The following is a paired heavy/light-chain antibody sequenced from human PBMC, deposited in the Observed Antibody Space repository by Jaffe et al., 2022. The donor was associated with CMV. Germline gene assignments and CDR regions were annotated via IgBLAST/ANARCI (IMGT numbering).Light chain of an antibody. Sequence: SSELTQDPAVSVALGQTVRIPCQGDSLRSYFPTWYQQKPGQAPVLVIFGNNKRPSGIPDRFSGSSSGNTASLTITGAQAEDEADYYCNSRDISGSYHVVFGGGTKLTVL. CDR3: NSRDISGSYHVV. J-gene: IGLJ2*01. CDR2: GNN. V-gene: IGLV3-19*01. CDR1: SLRSYF.
Heavy chain of an antibody. CDR3: ARDRVDYYDSSGYYYYYYGMDV. V-gene: IGHV4-31*03. D-gene: IGHD3-22*01. J-gene: IGHJ6*02. Sequence: QVQLQESGPGLVKPSQTLSLTCTVSGDSISSGGYYWSWIRQHPGKGLDWIGYISYTGSTYHNPSLKSRVTISIDTSKNQFSLKLSSVTAADTAVYYCARDRVDYYDSSGYYYYYYGMDVWGQGTTVTVSS. CDR1: GDSISSGGYY. CDR2: ISYTGST.